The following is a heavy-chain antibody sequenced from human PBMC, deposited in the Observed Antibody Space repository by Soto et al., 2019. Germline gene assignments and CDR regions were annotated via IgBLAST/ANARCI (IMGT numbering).Heavy chain of an antibody. CDR1: GGSISSYY. D-gene: IGHD3-22*01. CDR2: IYYSGST. V-gene: IGHV4-59*01. J-gene: IGHJ4*02. Sequence: QVQLQESGPGLVKPSETLSLICTVSGGSISSYYWSWIRQPPGKGLEWIGYIYYSGSTSYNPSLKRRVTISVDTSKHQFSLQLSSVTAADTAVYYCARSGSSGYYLNFDYWGQGTRVTVSS. CDR3: ARSGSSGYYLNFDY.